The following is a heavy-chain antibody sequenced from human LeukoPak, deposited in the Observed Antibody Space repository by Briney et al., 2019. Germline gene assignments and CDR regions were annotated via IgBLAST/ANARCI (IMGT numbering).Heavy chain of an antibody. V-gene: IGHV4-39*07. CDR3: ARGKVLLWFGEQEIYYMDV. Sequence: SETLSLTCTVSGDSINNNTNSWGWIRQAPGKGLEWIGTIYFSGYTYSNPSLKSRLTISADTSKNQFSLKLTSVTAADTAVYYCARGKVLLWFGEQEIYYMDVWGKGTTVTISS. J-gene: IGHJ6*03. CDR2: IYFSGYT. CDR1: GDSINNNTNS. D-gene: IGHD3-10*01.